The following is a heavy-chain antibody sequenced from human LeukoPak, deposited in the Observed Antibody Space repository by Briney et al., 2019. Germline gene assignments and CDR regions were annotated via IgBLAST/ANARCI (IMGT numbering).Heavy chain of an antibody. V-gene: IGHV3-33*01. CDR1: GFTFSSYG. CDR2: ILSDGSKE. CDR3: ARGCSGTSCRRLAYY. J-gene: IGHJ4*02. Sequence: GGSLRLSCAASGFTFSSYGMHWVRQAPGKGLEWVAVILSDGSKEFYTDSVKGRFTISRDNSKNTLYLQMNSLRAEDTAVYYCARGCSGTSCRRLAYYWGQGTLVTVSS. D-gene: IGHD2-2*01.